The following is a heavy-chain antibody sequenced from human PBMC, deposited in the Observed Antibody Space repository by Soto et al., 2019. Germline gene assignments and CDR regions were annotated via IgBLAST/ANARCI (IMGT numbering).Heavy chain of an antibody. D-gene: IGHD4-17*01. J-gene: IGHJ6*02. Sequence: VQLVESGGGVVQPGRSLRLSCAASGFTFSSYAMHWVRQAPGKGLEWVAVISYDGSNKYYADSVKGRFTISRDNSKNTLYLQMNSLRAEDTAVYYCARDPFRGYGDYYYYGMDVWGQGTTVTVSS. CDR2: ISYDGSNK. CDR3: ARDPFRGYGDYYYYGMDV. CDR1: GFTFSSYA. V-gene: IGHV3-30-3*01.